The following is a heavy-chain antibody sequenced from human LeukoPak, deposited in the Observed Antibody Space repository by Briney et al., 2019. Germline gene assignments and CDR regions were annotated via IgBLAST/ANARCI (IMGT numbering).Heavy chain of an antibody. Sequence: GGSLRLSCAASGFTVSNSYMSWVRQAPGRGLEWVSGITGSGSGTDYADSVKGRFTISRDNSKNTLYLHMNSLRAEDTAVYYCAKVSGYYYDSGNYYIDYWGQGTLVTVSS. CDR3: AKVSGYYYDSGNYYIDY. D-gene: IGHD3-10*01. J-gene: IGHJ4*02. V-gene: IGHV3-23*05. CDR2: ITGSGSGT. CDR1: GFTVSNSY.